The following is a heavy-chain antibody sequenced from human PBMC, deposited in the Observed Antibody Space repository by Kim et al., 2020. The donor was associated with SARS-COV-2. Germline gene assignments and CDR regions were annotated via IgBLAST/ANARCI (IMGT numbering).Heavy chain of an antibody. CDR3: ARGGSESIGGLDY. D-gene: IGHD3-10*01. J-gene: IGHJ4*02. V-gene: IGHV3-21*01. Sequence: YADSWKGRFTIARDNAKNSRYLQMNSLRAEDTAVYYCARGGSESIGGLDYWGQGTLVTVSS.